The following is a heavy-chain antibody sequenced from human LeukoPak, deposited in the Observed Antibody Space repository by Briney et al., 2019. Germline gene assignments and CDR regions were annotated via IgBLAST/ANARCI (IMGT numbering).Heavy chain of an antibody. CDR1: GGSITTYY. Sequence: SETLSLTCTVSGGSITTYYWSWIRQPPGKALEGSGYIYYNGSTNYNPSLTSRVTISIDTSKNQFSLKLSSVTAADTAVYYCARVPPLPRPYTGYDYYFDYWGQGTLVIVSS. CDR2: IYYNGST. CDR3: ARVPPLPRPYTGYDYYFDY. V-gene: IGHV4-59*01. J-gene: IGHJ4*02. D-gene: IGHD5-12*01.